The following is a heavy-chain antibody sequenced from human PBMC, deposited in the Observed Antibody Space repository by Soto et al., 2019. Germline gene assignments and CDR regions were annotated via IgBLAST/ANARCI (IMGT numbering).Heavy chain of an antibody. D-gene: IGHD6-6*01. CDR3: AKDEVPSSSSGLIDY. V-gene: IGHV3-30*18. J-gene: IGHJ4*02. Sequence: GGSLRLSCAASGFTFSSYGMHWVRQAPGKGLEWVAVISYDGSNKYYADAVKGRFTISRDNSKNTLYLQMNSLRAEDTAVYYCAKDEVPSSSSGLIDYWGQGTLVTVSS. CDR2: ISYDGSNK. CDR1: GFTFSSYG.